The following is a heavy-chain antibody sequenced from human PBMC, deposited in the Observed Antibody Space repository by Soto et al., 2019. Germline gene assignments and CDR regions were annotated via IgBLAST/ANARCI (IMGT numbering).Heavy chain of an antibody. CDR2: ISGSGGST. V-gene: IGHV3-23*01. D-gene: IGHD1-26*01. CDR3: ARRGSGSYYDY. Sequence: GGSLRLSCAASGFTFSSYSMNWVRQAPGKGLEWVSAISGSGGSTYYADSVKGRFTISRDNSKNTLCLQMNSLRAEDTAVYYCARRGSGSYYDYWGQGTLVTVSS. J-gene: IGHJ4*02. CDR1: GFTFSSYS.